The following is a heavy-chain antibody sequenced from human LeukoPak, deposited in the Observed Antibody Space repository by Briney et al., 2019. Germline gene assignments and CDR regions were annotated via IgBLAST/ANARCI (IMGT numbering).Heavy chain of an antibody. J-gene: IGHJ4*02. CDR1: GASFNSDDQY. Sequence: PSQTLSLTCTVSGASFNSDDQYWNWLRQSPGKGLEWVGSIHPSGMLYNNPSLESRVTMPRATSKNQFSLNLHSVTAADPAVYFCSRGLDSRKLGYWGQGILVTVSS. V-gene: IGHV4-31*03. CDR2: IHPSGML. CDR3: SRGLDSRKLGY. D-gene: IGHD3-22*01.